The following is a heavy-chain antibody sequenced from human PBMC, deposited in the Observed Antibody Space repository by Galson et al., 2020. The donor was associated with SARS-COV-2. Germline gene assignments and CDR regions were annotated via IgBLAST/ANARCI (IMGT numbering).Heavy chain of an antibody. D-gene: IGHD2-21*02. CDR3: ARDGGHLFDLRTGDPLNPFDI. Sequence: ASVKVSCKTSGYTFSAYYIHWVRQAPGQGLEWMGWINPNSGGTKYAQKFQGRVTMTGDTSISTAYMVLNRLRSDDTAVYYCARDGGHLFDLRTGDPLNPFDIWGQGTMVTVSS. CDR2: INPNSGGT. CDR1: GYTFSAYY. J-gene: IGHJ3*02. V-gene: IGHV1-2*02.